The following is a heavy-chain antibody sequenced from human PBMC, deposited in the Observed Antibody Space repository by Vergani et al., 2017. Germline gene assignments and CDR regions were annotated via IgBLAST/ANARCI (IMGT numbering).Heavy chain of an antibody. CDR1: GFTFDDYG. CDR2: INWNGGRT. V-gene: IGHV3-20*04. Sequence: EVQLVESGGGVVRPGGSLRLSCAASGFTFDDYGMSWVRQAPGKGLEWVSGINWNGGRTGYADSVKGRFTISRDNAKNSLYLQMNSLRAEDTALYYCAREMMKGIAARPDYYYYMDVWGKGTTVTVSS. CDR3: AREMMKGIAARPDYYYYMDV. D-gene: IGHD6-6*01. J-gene: IGHJ6*03.